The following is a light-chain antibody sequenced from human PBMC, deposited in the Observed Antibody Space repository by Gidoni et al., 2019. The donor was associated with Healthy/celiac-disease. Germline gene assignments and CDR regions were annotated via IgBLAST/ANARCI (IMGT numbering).Light chain of an antibody. CDR3: QKYGRSPPLT. Sequence: EIVLTQSPGPLSLSPGERATLSCRARQSVSSSYLAWYQQKPGQAPRLLIYGASSRVAGIPARCSSSRCGTDFTITISRLEHEEYAVDYCQKYGRSPPLTFGGGTKVEIK. CDR2: GAS. V-gene: IGKV3-20*01. CDR1: QSVSSSY. J-gene: IGKJ4*01.